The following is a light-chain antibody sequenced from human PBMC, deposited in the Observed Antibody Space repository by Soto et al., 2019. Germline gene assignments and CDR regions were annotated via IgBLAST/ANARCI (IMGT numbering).Light chain of an antibody. Sequence: QPVLTQPPSVSGAPGQRVTISCTGSSSNIGAGYDVHWYQQLPGTAPKLLIYDNNNRPSGVPDRFSGSKSGTSASLAITGLQAEDEADYYCQSYDSSLSALFGGGTKLTVL. CDR3: QSYDSSLSAL. CDR1: SSNIGAGYD. J-gene: IGLJ2*01. V-gene: IGLV1-40*01. CDR2: DNN.